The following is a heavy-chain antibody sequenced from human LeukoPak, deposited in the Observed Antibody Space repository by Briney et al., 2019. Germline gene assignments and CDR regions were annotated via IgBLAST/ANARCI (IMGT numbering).Heavy chain of an antibody. V-gene: IGHV4-34*01. CDR2: INHSGST. D-gene: IGHD5-18*01. Sequence: SETLSLTCAVYGGSFSGYYWSWIRQPPGKGLEWIGEINHSGSTNYNPSLKSRVTISVDTSKNQFSLKLSSVTAADTAVCYCARDGRGYSPTGIDYWGQGTLVTVSS. CDR3: ARDGRGYSPTGIDY. CDR1: GGSFSGYY. J-gene: IGHJ4*02.